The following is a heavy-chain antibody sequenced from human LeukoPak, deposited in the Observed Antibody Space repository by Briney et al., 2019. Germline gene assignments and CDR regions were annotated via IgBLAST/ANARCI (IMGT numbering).Heavy chain of an antibody. D-gene: IGHD4-17*01. Sequence: PSETLSLTCTVSGGSISSYYWSWIRQPPGKGLEWIGYVYYSGSTNHNPSLKSRVTVSVDTSKNQFSLKLTSVTAADTAVYYCARGLTTVTTPFDYWGQGTLVTVSS. CDR3: ARGLTTVTTPFDY. V-gene: IGHV4-59*01. J-gene: IGHJ4*02. CDR2: VYYSGST. CDR1: GGSISSYY.